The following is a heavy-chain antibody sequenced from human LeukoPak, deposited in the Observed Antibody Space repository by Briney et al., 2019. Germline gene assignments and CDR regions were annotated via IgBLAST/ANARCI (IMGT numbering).Heavy chain of an antibody. CDR1: RFTFNSYA. V-gene: IGHV3-23*01. CDR3: VREISAAGYFDC. CDR2: IGGSNGIT. D-gene: IGHD6-13*01. J-gene: IGHJ4*02. Sequence: GGSLRLSCAASRFTFNSYAMSWVRQAPGKGLEWVSVIGGSNGITFYVGSVKGRFTISRDNSKNTLYLQMYSLRAEDTAIYYCVREISAAGYFDCWGQGTQVTVSS.